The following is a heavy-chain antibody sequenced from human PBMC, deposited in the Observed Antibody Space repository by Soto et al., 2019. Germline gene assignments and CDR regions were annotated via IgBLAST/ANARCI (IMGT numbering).Heavy chain of an antibody. V-gene: IGHV4-30-4*08. J-gene: IGHJ6*02. CDR1: GGSISSEYFH. Sequence: QVQLQQSGPGLVEPSQTLSLTCAVSGGSISSEYFHWTWIRQSPGKGLEWIGYIHYTGSIMYNPSFKSRLTLAVDTTKNQFSLQRTSVTAADTAVYFCAREDDGGDRDYYGLDGWGQGTTVTVSS. CDR3: AREDDGGDRDYYGLDG. CDR2: IHYTGSI. D-gene: IGHD2-21*02.